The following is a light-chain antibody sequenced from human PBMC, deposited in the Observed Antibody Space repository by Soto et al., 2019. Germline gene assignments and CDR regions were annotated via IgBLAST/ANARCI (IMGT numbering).Light chain of an antibody. V-gene: IGLV2-14*01. Sequence: QSVLTQPASVSGSPGQSVTISCTGTSNDVGAYNYVSWYQQHPGKAPKLLIFDVSYRPSGVSNRFSGSKSGNTASLTISGLQAEDEADYYCSSYTRSSTLYVFGTGTKLTVL. CDR2: DVS. CDR3: SSYTRSSTLYV. CDR1: SNDVGAYNY. J-gene: IGLJ1*01.